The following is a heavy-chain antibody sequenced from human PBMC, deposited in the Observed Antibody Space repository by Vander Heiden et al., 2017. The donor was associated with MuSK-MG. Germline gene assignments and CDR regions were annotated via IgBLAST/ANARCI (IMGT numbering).Heavy chain of an antibody. D-gene: IGHD3-10*01. J-gene: IGHJ4*02. CDR2: ISWDGGST. Sequence: EVQLVESGGGVVQPGGSLRLSCAASGFPFDDYTMHWVRQAPGKGLEWVSLISWDGGSTYYADSVKGRFTISRDNSKNSLYLQMNSLRTEDTALYYCVASAPYYFDYWGQGTLVTVSS. CDR1: GFPFDDYT. CDR3: VASAPYYFDY. V-gene: IGHV3-43*01.